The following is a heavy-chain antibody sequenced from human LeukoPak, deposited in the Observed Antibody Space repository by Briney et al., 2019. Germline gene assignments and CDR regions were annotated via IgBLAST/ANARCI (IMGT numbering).Heavy chain of an antibody. CDR1: GDSLRNQC. J-gene: IGHJ6*03. CDR2: IHYSGRT. V-gene: IGHV4-59*11. CDR3: ARGGDYYYYMDV. Sequence: SETLSLTCSVSGDSLRNQCWGWIRQPPGKGLEWIGYIHYSGRTNYSPSLKSRVTMSVDTSKNQFSLRLSSVTAADTAVYYCARGGDYYYYMDVWGKGTTVTVSS.